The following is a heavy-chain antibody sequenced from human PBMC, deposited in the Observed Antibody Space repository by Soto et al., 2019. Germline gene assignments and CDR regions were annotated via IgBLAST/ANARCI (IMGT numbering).Heavy chain of an antibody. CDR1: GFSLSTSGVG. V-gene: IGHV2-5*02. D-gene: IGHD6-13*01. Sequence: QITLKESGPTLVKPTQTLTLTCTFSGFSLSTSGVGVGWIRQPPGKALEWLALIYWDDDKRYSPSLKSRLTITKDTSKNQVVLTMTNMDPVDTATYYCAHRRRGSSSWYLCGTDNDAFDSWGQGTMVSVSS. J-gene: IGHJ3*02. CDR2: IYWDDDK. CDR3: AHRRRGSSSWYLCGTDNDAFDS.